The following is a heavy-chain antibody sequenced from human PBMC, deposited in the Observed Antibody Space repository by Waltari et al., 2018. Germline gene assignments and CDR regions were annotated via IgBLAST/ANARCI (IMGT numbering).Heavy chain of an antibody. Sequence: QLQLQESGPGLVKPSETLSLTCTVSGCSISSSSYYWGWIRQPPGKGLEWIGSIYYSGSTYYNPSLKSRVTISVDTSKNQFSLKLSSVTAADTAVYYCARHSRFWGFDPWGQGTLVTVSS. J-gene: IGHJ5*02. CDR1: GCSISSSSYY. CDR2: IYYSGST. D-gene: IGHD3-16*01. CDR3: ARHSRFWGFDP. V-gene: IGHV4-39*01.